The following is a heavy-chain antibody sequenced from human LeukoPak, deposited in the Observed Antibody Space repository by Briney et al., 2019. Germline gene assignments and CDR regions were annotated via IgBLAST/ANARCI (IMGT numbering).Heavy chain of an antibody. CDR1: GYTFTRYG. Sequence: ASVTVSCTASGYTFTRYGISWVRQAPGQGLEWMGWISAYNGNTKYAQKLQGRVTMTTDTSTSTAYMELRSLRSDDTAVYYCARDKTTDYGDEVGLDYWGQGTLVTVSS. CDR3: ARDKTTDYGDEVGLDY. CDR2: ISAYNGNT. J-gene: IGHJ4*02. V-gene: IGHV1-18*01. D-gene: IGHD4-17*01.